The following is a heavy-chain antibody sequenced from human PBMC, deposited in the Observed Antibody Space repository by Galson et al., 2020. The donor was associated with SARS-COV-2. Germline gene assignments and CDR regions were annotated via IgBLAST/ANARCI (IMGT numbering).Heavy chain of an antibody. J-gene: IGHJ6*02. CDR2: ISWNSGSI. D-gene: IGHD4-17*01. CDR1: GFTFDDYA. V-gene: IGHV3-9*01. CDR3: AKGDFYGVYYYYGMDV. Sequence: SLKISCAASGFTFDDYAMHWVRQAPGKGLEWVSGISWNSGSIGYADSVKGRFTISRDNAKNSLYLQMNSLRAEDTALYYCAKGDFYGVYYYYGMDVWGQGTTVTVSS.